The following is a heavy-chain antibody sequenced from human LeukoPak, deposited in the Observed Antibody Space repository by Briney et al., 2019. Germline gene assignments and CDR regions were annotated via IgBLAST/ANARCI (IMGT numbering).Heavy chain of an antibody. D-gene: IGHD5-18*01. CDR2: ISGSGSTI. V-gene: IGHV3-48*03. CDR1: GCTFSNYE. CDR3: ARVRSGYSHENYFDY. J-gene: IGHJ4*02. Sequence: GGSLRLSCAASGCTFSNYEMNWVHQAPGRGLEWVSYISGSGSTIYYADSVKGRFTISRDNAKDSLYLQMNSLRAEDTAVYYCARVRSGYSHENYFDYWGQGTLVTVSS.